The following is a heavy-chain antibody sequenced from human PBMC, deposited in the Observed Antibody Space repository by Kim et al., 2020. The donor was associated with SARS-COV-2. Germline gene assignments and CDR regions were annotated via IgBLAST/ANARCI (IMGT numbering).Heavy chain of an antibody. Sequence: GGSLRLSCAASGFTFSSYAMSWVRQAPGKGLEWVSVISSDASNTYYADSVKGRFTISRDSSKNTLCLQMNSLRAEDTAVYYCAQRGGSGTYDYWGQGTL. CDR3: AQRGGSGTYDY. CDR2: ISSDASNT. J-gene: IGHJ4*02. V-gene: IGHV3-23*03. CDR1: GFTFSSYA. D-gene: IGHD3-10*01.